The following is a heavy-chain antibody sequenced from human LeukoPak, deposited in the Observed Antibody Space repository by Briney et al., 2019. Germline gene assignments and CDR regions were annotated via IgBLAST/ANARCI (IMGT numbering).Heavy chain of an antibody. CDR1: GGSISSYY. Sequence: SETLSLTCTVSGGSISSYYWSWIRQPAGKGLEWTGRIYTSGSTNYNPSLKSRVTMSVDTSKNQFSLKLSSVTAADTAVYYCAREVYSSGWYVDYFDYWGQGTLVTVSS. D-gene: IGHD6-19*01. V-gene: IGHV4-4*07. J-gene: IGHJ4*02. CDR3: AREVYSSGWYVDYFDY. CDR2: IYTSGST.